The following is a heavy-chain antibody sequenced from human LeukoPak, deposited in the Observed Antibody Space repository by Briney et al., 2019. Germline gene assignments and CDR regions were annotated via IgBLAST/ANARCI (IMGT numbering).Heavy chain of an antibody. J-gene: IGHJ4*02. CDR1: GFTFSSYW. CDR2: IYHSGST. D-gene: IGHD4-17*01. V-gene: IGHV4-4*02. Sequence: GSLRLSCAASGFTFSSYWMSWVRQPPGKGLEWIGEIYHSGSTNYNPSLKSRVTISVDKSKNQFSLKLSSVTAADTAVYYCARDSPTTVTTSYYFDYWGQGTLVTVSS. CDR3: ARDSPTTVTTSYYFDY.